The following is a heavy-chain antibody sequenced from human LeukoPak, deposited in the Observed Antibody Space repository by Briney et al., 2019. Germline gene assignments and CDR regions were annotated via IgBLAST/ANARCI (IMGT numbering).Heavy chain of an antibody. V-gene: IGHV3-21*01. Sequence: GGSLRLSCAASGYTFSDYSLNWVRQVPGKGLEWVSSISSSGTYIYYADSVKGRFTISRDNAKNSLFLQMNSLRAEDTAVYYCVNGNDPDYVWGTYRLDAFDIWGEGTMVIVSS. J-gene: IGHJ3*02. CDR3: VNGNDPDYVWGTYRLDAFDI. CDR2: ISSSGTYI. CDR1: GYTFSDYS. D-gene: IGHD3-16*02.